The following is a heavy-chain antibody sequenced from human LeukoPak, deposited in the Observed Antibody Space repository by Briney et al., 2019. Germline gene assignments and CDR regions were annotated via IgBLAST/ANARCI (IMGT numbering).Heavy chain of an antibody. V-gene: IGHV4-34*01. D-gene: IGHD3-9*01. CDR3: AIGGHYDILTGYRTYDFDY. CDR1: GGSFSGYY. J-gene: IGHJ4*02. Sequence: SETLSLTCAVSGGSFSGYYWSWIRQPPGKGLEWIGEINHSGSTNYNPSLKSRVTISVDTSKNQFSLKLSSVTAADTAVYYCAIGGHYDILTGYRTYDFDYWGQGTLVTVSS. CDR2: INHSGST.